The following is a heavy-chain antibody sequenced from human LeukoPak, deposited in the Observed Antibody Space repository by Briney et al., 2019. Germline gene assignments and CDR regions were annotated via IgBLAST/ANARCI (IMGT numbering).Heavy chain of an antibody. D-gene: IGHD2-2*01. J-gene: IGHJ6*03. CDR1: GYTFTSYG. CDR2: ISAYNGNT. CDR3: ARDVSDIVVVPAAHGYYYYMDV. Sequence: ASVTVSFKSSGYTFTSYGISWVRQAPGQGREWMGWISAYNGNTNYAQKLQGRVTMTTDTSTSTAYMELRSLRSDDTAVYDCARDVSDIVVVPAAHGYYYYMDVWGKGTTVTVSS. V-gene: IGHV1-18*01.